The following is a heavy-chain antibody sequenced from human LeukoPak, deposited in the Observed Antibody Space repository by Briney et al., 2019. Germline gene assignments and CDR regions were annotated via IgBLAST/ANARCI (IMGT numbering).Heavy chain of an antibody. CDR1: GGTISSYY. Sequence: SETLSLTCTVSGGTISSYYWSWIRQPPGKGLEWIAYIYYSGSTNYNPSLKSRVTISVDTSKNQFSLKLSSVTAADTAVYYCARHSTESATNDAFDIWGQGTVVTVSS. J-gene: IGHJ3*02. CDR2: IYYSGST. CDR3: ARHSTESATNDAFDI. V-gene: IGHV4-59*08. D-gene: IGHD2-2*01.